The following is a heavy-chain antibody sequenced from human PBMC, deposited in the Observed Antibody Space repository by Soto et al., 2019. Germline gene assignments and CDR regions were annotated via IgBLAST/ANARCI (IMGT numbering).Heavy chain of an antibody. Sequence: DVQLLESGGGFIQPGGSLRLSCAASGFTFTNYAMTWVRQSPGKGLDWVSGISGNGDFTYYADSVKGRFTISRDNSKNTLYLQMNSLRPEDTAVYFCAKLYRGYSSSSSDSWGQGTLVTVSS. J-gene: IGHJ4*02. CDR1: GFTFTNYA. CDR3: AKLYRGYSSSSSDS. D-gene: IGHD6-6*01. CDR2: ISGNGDFT. V-gene: IGHV3-23*01.